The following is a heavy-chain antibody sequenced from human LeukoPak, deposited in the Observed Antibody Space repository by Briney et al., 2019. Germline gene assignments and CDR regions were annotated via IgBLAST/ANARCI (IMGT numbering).Heavy chain of an antibody. V-gene: IGHV4-59*01. Sequence: PSETLSLTCTASGGSISSYYWSWIRQPPGKGLEWIGYIYYSGSTNYNPSLKSRVTISVDTSKNQFSLKLSSVTAADTAVYYCARDRRYSYADYWGQGTLVTVSS. CDR1: GGSISSYY. CDR2: IYYSGST. D-gene: IGHD5-18*01. CDR3: ARDRRYSYADY. J-gene: IGHJ4*02.